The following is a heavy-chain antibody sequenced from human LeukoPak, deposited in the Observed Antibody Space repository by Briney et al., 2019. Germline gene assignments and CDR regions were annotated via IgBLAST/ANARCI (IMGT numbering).Heavy chain of an antibody. CDR1: GGSISSYY. V-gene: IGHV4-59*01. J-gene: IGHJ5*02. CDR3: ARALTPLYSSGWHNWFDP. Sequence: SETLSLTCTVSGGSISSYYWSWIRQPPGKGLEWIGYIYYSGSTNYNPSLKSRVTISVDTSKNQFSLKLSSVTAADTAVYYCARALTPLYSSGWHNWFDPWGQGTLVTVSS. D-gene: IGHD6-19*01. CDR2: IYYSGST.